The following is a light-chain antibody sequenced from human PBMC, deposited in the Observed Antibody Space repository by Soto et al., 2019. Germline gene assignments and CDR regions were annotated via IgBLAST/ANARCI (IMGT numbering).Light chain of an antibody. CDR1: QTVISY. V-gene: IGKV1-39*01. CDR2: ATT. Sequence: DIQLTQYPSSLSSSVGDRVTITCRASQTVISYLNWYQQKPGQAPKLLIYATTHLQSGVPSRFSGSGSGTEFTLTISSLHPEDFATYFCQQNYSTPPYTFGQGTKLEIK. CDR3: QQNYSTPPYT. J-gene: IGKJ2*01.